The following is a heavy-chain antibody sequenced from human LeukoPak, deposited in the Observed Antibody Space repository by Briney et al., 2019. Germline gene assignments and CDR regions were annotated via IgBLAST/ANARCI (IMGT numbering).Heavy chain of an antibody. CDR2: ISYDGSNK. CDR3: ARGCHAYSSGWYYFDY. J-gene: IGHJ4*02. D-gene: IGHD6-19*01. Sequence: SGGSLRLSCAASGFTFSSYAMHWVRQAPGKGLEWVAVISYDGSNKYYADSVKGRFTIFRDNSKNTLYLQMNSLRAEDTAVYYCARGCHAYSSGWYYFDYWGQGTLVTVSS. V-gene: IGHV3-30*04. CDR1: GFTFSSYA.